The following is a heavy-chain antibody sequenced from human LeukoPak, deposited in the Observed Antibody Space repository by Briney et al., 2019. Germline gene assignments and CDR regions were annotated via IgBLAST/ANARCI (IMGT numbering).Heavy chain of an antibody. CDR2: IYYSGTT. J-gene: IGHJ4*02. CDR3: ARDGRGFCSSTSCYGFD. V-gene: IGHV4-30-4*01. CDR1: GGSMSSGDYY. D-gene: IGHD2-2*01. Sequence: PSQTLSLTCNVSGGSMSSGDYYWSWIRQPPGKGLEWIGYIYYSGTTYYNPALKSRVRISIDTSQNQFSLKVTSVTPADTAVYYCARDGRGFCSSTSCYGFDWGQGTLVTVSS.